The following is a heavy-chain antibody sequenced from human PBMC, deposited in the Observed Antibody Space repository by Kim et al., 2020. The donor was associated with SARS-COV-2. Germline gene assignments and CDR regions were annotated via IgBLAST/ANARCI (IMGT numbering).Heavy chain of an antibody. Sequence: SETLSLTCTVSGGSISSYYWSWIRQPAGKGLEWIGRIYTSGSTNYNPSLKSRVTMSVDTSKNQFSLKLSSVTAADTAVYYCARGGDFWGGYAFDIWGQGTMVTVSS. CDR2: IYTSGST. V-gene: IGHV4-4*07. J-gene: IGHJ3*02. CDR1: GGSISSYY. D-gene: IGHD3-3*01. CDR3: ARGGDFWGGYAFDI.